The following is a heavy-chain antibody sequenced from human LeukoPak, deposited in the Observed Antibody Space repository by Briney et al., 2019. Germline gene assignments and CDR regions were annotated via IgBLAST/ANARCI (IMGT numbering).Heavy chain of an antibody. Sequence: SETLSLTCTVSGGSIGSSNYYWGWIRQPPGKGLEWIGSIYYGGNSYYNPSLKSRVTIFVDTSKNQLSLKVTSVTAADTAVYYCARQLSGSRIYYFDYWGQGTLVTVSS. J-gene: IGHJ4*02. CDR1: GGSIGSSNYY. CDR2: IYYGGNS. V-gene: IGHV4-39*01. D-gene: IGHD1-26*01. CDR3: ARQLSGSRIYYFDY.